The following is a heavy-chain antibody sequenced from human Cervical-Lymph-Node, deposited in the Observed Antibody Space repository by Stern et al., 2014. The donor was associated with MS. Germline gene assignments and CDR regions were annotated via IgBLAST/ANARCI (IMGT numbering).Heavy chain of an antibody. CDR1: GYIFTDYA. CDR3: ARDLLERLYGMDV. V-gene: IGHV7-4-1*02. CDR2: INTNTGNP. J-gene: IGHJ6*02. Sequence: VQLVESGSELKKPGASVKVSCKASGYIFTDYAMNWVRQAPGQGLEWMGWINTNTGNPTYAQGFTGRFVFSSDTSVSTAYLQISSLKAEDTAVYYCARDLLERLYGMDVWGLGTTVTVAS. D-gene: IGHD1-1*01.